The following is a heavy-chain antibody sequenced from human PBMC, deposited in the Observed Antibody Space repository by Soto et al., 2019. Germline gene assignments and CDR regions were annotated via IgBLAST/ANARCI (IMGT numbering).Heavy chain of an antibody. CDR3: ARVEGSSSSYYYYYMDV. Sequence: SETLSLTCAVYGGSFSGYYWSWIRQPPGKGLEWIGEINHSGSTNYNPSRKSRVTISVDTSKNQFSLKLSSVTAADTAVYYCARVEGSSSSYYYYYMDVWGKGTTVTVSS. J-gene: IGHJ6*03. CDR2: INHSGST. D-gene: IGHD6-6*01. CDR1: GGSFSGYY. V-gene: IGHV4-34*01.